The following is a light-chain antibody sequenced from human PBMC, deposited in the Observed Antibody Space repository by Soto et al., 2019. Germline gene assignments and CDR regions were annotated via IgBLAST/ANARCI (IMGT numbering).Light chain of an antibody. V-gene: IGLV2-14*03. CDR1: SSDVGGYNS. Sequence: QSALTQPASVSGSPGQSITISCTGTSSDVGGYNSVSWYQQHPGKAPQLMIYDVSNRPSGVSNRFSASKSGNTASLTISGLQAEDGADYYCSSYTSSSTLVFGGGTKLTVL. CDR3: SSYTSSSTLV. CDR2: DVS. J-gene: IGLJ2*01.